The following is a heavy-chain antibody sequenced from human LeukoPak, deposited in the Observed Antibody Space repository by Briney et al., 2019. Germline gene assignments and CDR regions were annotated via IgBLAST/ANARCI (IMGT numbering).Heavy chain of an antibody. J-gene: IGHJ4*02. CDR1: GFTFRSYW. Sequence: GGSLRLSCAASGFTFRSYWMHWVRQAPGKGLVWVSRIKSDGSSTTYADSVKGRFTISRDNAKNTLYLQMNSPRGEGTGVYYCARDAAGLDYWGQGTLVTVSS. D-gene: IGHD1-14*01. CDR2: IKSDGSST. V-gene: IGHV3-74*01. CDR3: ARDAAGLDY.